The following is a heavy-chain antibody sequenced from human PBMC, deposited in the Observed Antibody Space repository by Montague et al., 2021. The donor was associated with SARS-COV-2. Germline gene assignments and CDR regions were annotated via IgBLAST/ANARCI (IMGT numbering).Heavy chain of an antibody. V-gene: IGHV4-59*02. CDR3: ARGLGYTSMFRFFYY. D-gene: IGHD2-2*02. J-gene: IGHJ4*01. Sequence: SETLSLTCAVSGGSASGYYWGWIREPPGKGLSSIGYVYYTRTANYNPSLKSRVSMSIDTSKNHFSLNLTSVAAADTGVYYCARGLGYTSMFRFFYYWGHGAQVTVSS. CDR2: VYYTRTA. CDR1: GGSASGYY.